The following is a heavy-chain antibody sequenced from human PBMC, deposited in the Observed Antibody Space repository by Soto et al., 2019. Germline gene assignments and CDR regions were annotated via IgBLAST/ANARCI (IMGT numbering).Heavy chain of an antibody. D-gene: IGHD3-22*01. J-gene: IGHJ4*02. CDR1: GGSISSGDYY. V-gene: IGHV4-30-4*01. CDR2: IYYSGST. Sequence: SETLSLTCTVSGGSISSGDYYWSWIRQPPGKGLEWIGYIYYSGSTYYNPSLKSRVTISVDTSKNQFSLKLSSVTAADTAVYYCARDFRRPYYYDSQGDCWGQGTLVTVSS. CDR3: ARDFRRPYYYDSQGDC.